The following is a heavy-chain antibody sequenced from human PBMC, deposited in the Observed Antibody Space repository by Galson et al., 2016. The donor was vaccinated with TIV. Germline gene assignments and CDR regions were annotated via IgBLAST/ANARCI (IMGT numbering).Heavy chain of an antibody. CDR2: ISSNSVSR. J-gene: IGHJ6*02. CDR3: SKARGYGYGSPRDYYYGMDV. V-gene: IGHV3-9*01. D-gene: IGHD5-18*01. Sequence: SLRLSCAASGFTFHDYGMHWVRQAPGKGLEWVSGISSNSVSRGYADSVKGRFTVSRGNAKNSLYLQMNSLRGEDTALYYCSKARGYGYGSPRDYYYGMDVWGQGTTVIVSS. CDR1: GFTFHDYG.